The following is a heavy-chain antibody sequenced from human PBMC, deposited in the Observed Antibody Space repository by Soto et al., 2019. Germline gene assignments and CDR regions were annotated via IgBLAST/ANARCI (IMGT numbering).Heavy chain of an antibody. CDR2: IYYSGST. CDR3: ARWIGELFGRYYYYYGMDV. J-gene: IGHJ6*02. V-gene: IGHV4-59*01. D-gene: IGHD3-10*01. Sequence: SETLSLTCTVSGGSISSYYWSWIRQPPGKGLEWIGYIYYSGSTNYNPSLKSRVTISVDTSKNQFSLKLSSVTAADTAVYYCARWIGELFGRYYYYYGMDVWGQGTTVTVSS. CDR1: GGSISSYY.